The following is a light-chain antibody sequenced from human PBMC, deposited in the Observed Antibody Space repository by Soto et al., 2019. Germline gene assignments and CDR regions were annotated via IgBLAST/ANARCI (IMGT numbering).Light chain of an antibody. J-gene: IGKJ1*01. CDR3: QQSYSIQWT. V-gene: IGKV1-39*01. CDR2: AAS. CDR1: QSISSY. Sequence: DIQMTQSPSSLSASVGDRVTITCRASQSISSYLNWYQQKPGKAPKLLIYAASSLQSGVPSRFSGSGSGTDFTLTISSLQPEDFATYYCQQSYSIQWTFGQGTKVEIK.